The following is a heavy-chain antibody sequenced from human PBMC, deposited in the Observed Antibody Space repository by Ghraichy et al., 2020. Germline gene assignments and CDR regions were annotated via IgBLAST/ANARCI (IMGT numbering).Heavy chain of an antibody. D-gene: IGHD1-26*01. J-gene: IGHJ2*01. CDR3: ARQSTKRAFIYWYFDL. CDR1: GGSISSYY. CDR2: IYYSGST. V-gene: IGHV4-59*08. Sequence: SETLSLTCTVSGGSISSYYWSWIRQPPGKGLEWIGYIYYSGSTNYNHSLKSRVTISVDTSKNQFSLKLSSVTAADTAVYYCARQSTKRAFIYWYFDLWGRGTLVTVSS.